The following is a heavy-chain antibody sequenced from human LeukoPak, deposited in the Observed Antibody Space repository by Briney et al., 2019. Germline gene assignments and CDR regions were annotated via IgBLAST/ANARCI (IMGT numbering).Heavy chain of an antibody. CDR3: AKDHYWSIDY. D-gene: IGHD3-3*01. CDR1: GFTFSDYW. Sequence: GGSLRLSCAASGFTFSDYWMHWVRQAPGKGLVWVSRIKNDESSTMYADSVKGRFTTTRDNAKNTLYLQMNSLRTEDTAVYYCAKDHYWSIDYWGRGTLVTVSS. CDR2: IKNDESST. J-gene: IGHJ4*02. V-gene: IGHV3-74*03.